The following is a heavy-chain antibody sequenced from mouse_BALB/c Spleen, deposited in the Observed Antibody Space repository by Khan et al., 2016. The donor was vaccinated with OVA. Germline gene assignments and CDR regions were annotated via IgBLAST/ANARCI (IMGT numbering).Heavy chain of an antibody. CDR2: IRYDGNT. CDR1: GYSITNGYF. J-gene: IGHJ3*01. Sequence: EVQLQESGPGLVKPSQSLSLTCSVTGYSITNGYFWNWIRQFPGNNLEWMGYIRYDGNTNYNPSLKNRISITRDTSTNQFFLNLNSVTPEDTATYYGARGGSSGAAWFTYWGQGTLVTVSA. D-gene: IGHD3-1*01. CDR3: ARGGSSGAAWFTY. V-gene: IGHV3-6*02.